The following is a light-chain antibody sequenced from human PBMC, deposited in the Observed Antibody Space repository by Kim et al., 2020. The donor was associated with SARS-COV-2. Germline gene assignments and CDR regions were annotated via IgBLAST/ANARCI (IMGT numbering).Light chain of an antibody. CDR2: KAS. CDR3: QQYSSYSA. Sequence: DIQMTQSPSTLSASVGDRVTITCRASQSISNWLAWYQQKPGKAPKLLIYKASTLESGVPLRFSGSGSGTEFTLTISSLQPDDFATYSCQQYSSYSAFGQGTKLEI. CDR1: QSISNW. J-gene: IGKJ2*01. V-gene: IGKV1-5*03.